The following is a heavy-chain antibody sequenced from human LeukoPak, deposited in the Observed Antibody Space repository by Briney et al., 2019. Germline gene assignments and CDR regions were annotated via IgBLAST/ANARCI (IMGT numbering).Heavy chain of an antibody. Sequence: ASVKVSCKASGGTFSSYAISWVRQAPGQGLEWMGGIIPIFGTANYAQKFQGRVTITADESTSTAYMELSSLRSEDTAVYYCARGDCSSTSCYTSYYYYMDVWGKGTTVTVSS. D-gene: IGHD2-2*02. CDR3: ARGDCSSTSCYTSYYYYMDV. CDR2: IIPIFGTA. CDR1: GGTFSSYA. J-gene: IGHJ6*03. V-gene: IGHV1-69*13.